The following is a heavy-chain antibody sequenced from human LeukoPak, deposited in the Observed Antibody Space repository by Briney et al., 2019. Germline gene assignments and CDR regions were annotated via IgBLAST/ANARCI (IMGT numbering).Heavy chain of an antibody. CDR2: ITSNGGST. Sequence: PGGSLRLSCSASGFTFSSYAMHWVRQAPGKGLEYVSAITSNGGSTYYADSVKGRFTISRDNSKNTLCLQVNSLRAEDTAVYYCAKGPMVRGVIPGTDYWGQGTLVTVSS. CDR1: GFTFSSYA. V-gene: IGHV3-64*04. D-gene: IGHD3-10*01. J-gene: IGHJ4*02. CDR3: AKGPMVRGVIPGTDY.